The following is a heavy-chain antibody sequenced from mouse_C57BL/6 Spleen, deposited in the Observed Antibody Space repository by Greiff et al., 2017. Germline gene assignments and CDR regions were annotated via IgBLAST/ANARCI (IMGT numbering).Heavy chain of an antibody. V-gene: IGHV1-72*01. D-gene: IGHD1-1*01. CDR1: GYTFTSYW. CDR2: IDPNSGGT. J-gene: IGHJ2*01. Sequence: QVHVKQSGAELVKPGASVKLSCKASGYTFTSYWMHWVKQRPGRGLEWIGRIDPNSGGTKYNEKFKSKATLTVDTPSSTAYMQLSSLTSEDSAVYYCARSGSVVARSYFDYWGQGTTLTVSS. CDR3: ARSGSVVARSYFDY.